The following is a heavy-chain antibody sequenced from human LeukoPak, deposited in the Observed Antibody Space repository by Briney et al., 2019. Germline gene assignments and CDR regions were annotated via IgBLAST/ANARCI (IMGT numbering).Heavy chain of an antibody. J-gene: IGHJ4*02. Sequence: GGSLRLSCAASGFTFSSYSMNWVRQAPGKGLEWVSSISSSSSYIYYADSVKGRFTISRDNAKNSLYLQMNSLRAEDTAVYYCARVVVVPVASYFDYWGQGTLVTVSS. D-gene: IGHD2-2*01. CDR1: GFTFSSYS. CDR2: ISSSSSYI. V-gene: IGHV3-21*01. CDR3: ARVVVVPVASYFDY.